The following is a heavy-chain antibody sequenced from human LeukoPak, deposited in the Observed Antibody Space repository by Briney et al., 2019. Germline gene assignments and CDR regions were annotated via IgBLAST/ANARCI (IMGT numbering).Heavy chain of an antibody. V-gene: IGHV3-43D*03. CDR1: GFTFDDYA. Sequence: GGSLRLSCAASGFTFDDYAMHWVRQAPGKGLEWVSLITWDGCSTYYADSVKGRFAISRDNSKNSLYLQMNSLRPEDTALYYCAKDFYGSGSYYGIGDYWGQGTLVTVSS. D-gene: IGHD3-10*01. CDR2: ITWDGCST. J-gene: IGHJ4*02. CDR3: AKDFYGSGSYYGIGDY.